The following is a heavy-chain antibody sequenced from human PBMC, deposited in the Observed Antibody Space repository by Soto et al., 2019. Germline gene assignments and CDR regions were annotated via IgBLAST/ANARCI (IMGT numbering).Heavy chain of an antibody. CDR1: GFSLSTSGVA. Sequence: QITVKESGPTLVKPTQTLTLTCTVSGFSLSTSGVAVAWIRQPPGKALEWLALLYWDDDERYNPPLRSRITITKDNSKNQVVLTITNMDPVDTVTYYCVHRQYNGYDWGYFDYWGQGSLVAVSS. CDR2: LYWDDDE. J-gene: IGHJ4*02. D-gene: IGHD5-12*01. V-gene: IGHV2-5*02. CDR3: VHRQYNGYDWGYFDY.